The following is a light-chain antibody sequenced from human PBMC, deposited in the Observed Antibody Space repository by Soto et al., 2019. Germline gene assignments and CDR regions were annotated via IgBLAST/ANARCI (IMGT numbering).Light chain of an antibody. J-gene: IGKJ2*01. CDR2: TAS. CDR3: QQTSSVPYT. Sequence: DIQMTQSPSSLSASVGDRVTISCRASQSISNFVNWYQEKPGTAPSLLIYTASTLQSGVPSRFSGSGSGTDFTLTISSLQPEDFATYYCQQTSSVPYTFGQGTKLEIK. V-gene: IGKV1-39*01. CDR1: QSISNF.